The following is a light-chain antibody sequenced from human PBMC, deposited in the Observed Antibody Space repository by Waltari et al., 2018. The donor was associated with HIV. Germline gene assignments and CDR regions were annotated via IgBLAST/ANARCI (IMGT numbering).Light chain of an antibody. V-gene: IGKV2-24*01. CDR2: KIS. Sequence: DIVLTQTPLSSPVTLGQPASFSCKSTHSLVHSDGNTYLSWLHQRPGQPPRLLIYKISSRFSGVPDRFSGSGAGTEFTLKISRVESEDVGVYYCMQTTQFPHGCTFGQGTKLEI. CDR1: HSLVHSDGNTY. J-gene: IGKJ2*02. CDR3: MQTTQFPHGCT.